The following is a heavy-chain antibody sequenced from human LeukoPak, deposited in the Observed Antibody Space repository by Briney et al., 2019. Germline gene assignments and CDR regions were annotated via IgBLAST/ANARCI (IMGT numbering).Heavy chain of an antibody. V-gene: IGHV5-51*01. J-gene: IGHJ5*02. D-gene: IGHD6-13*01. CDR2: IYPGDSDT. CDR3: AREGYSSSWYSGHWFDP. Sequence: GESLKISCQGSGYSFTSYWIGWVRQMPGKGLEWMGIIYPGDSDTRYSPSFQGQVTISADKSISTAYLQWSSLKASDTAMYYCAREGYSSSWYSGHWFDPWGQGTLATVSS. CDR1: GYSFTSYW.